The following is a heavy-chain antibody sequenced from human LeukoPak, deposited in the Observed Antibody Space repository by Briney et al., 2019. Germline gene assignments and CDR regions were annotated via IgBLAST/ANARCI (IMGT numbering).Heavy chain of an antibody. V-gene: IGHV3-21*01. J-gene: IGHJ6*02. CDR3: ARDSDPGTNTELRIFDWPYGMDV. D-gene: IGHD3-9*01. CDR1: GFTVSSNY. Sequence: GGSLRLSCAASGFTVSSNYMSWVRQAPGQGQELVSFMSRSSSYIYYADSVKGRFTISRDNAENSLYLQMNSLRAEDTAVYYCARDSDPGTNTELRIFDWPYGMDVWGQGTTVTVSS. CDR2: MSRSSSYI.